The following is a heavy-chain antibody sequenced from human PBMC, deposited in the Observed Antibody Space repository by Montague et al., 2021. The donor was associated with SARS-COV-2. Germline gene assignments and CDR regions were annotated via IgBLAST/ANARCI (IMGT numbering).Heavy chain of an antibody. D-gene: IGHD3-22*01. V-gene: IGHV5-51*07. CDR3: ARVTDYYYDTSGYWDAFDI. CDR1: GYSFTSYW. J-gene: IGHJ3*02. Sequence: QSGAEVKEPGESLKISCKGSGYSFTSYWIGWVHQMPGKGLEWMGIIYPGDSDTRYSPSFQGQVTISADKSISTAYLQWSSLKASDTAIYYCARVTDYYYDTSGYWDAFDIWSQGTMVTVSS. CDR2: IYPGDSDT.